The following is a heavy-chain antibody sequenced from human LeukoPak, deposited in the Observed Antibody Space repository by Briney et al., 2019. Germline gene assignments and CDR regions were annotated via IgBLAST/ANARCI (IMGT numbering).Heavy chain of an antibody. V-gene: IGHV3-33*06. CDR1: GFTFSSYG. CDR2: IWYDGSNK. J-gene: IGHJ4*02. D-gene: IGHD2-21*02. Sequence: PGRSLRLSCAASGFTFSSYGMHWVRQAPGKGLEWVAVIWYDGSNKYYADSVKGRFTISRDNSKNTLYLQMNSLRAGDTAVYYCAKTPTGYCGGDCYLDYWGQGTLVTVSS. CDR3: AKTPTGYCGGDCYLDY.